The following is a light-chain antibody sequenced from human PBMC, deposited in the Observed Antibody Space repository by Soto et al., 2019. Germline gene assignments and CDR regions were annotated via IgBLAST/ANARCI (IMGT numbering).Light chain of an antibody. CDR1: QSVSSTY. V-gene: IGKV3-20*01. CDR2: GAS. CDR3: QQYSTSPPGFT. Sequence: EIVLTQYPGTLSLSPGERATLSCRASQSVSSTYLAWYQQKPGQAPRLLIYGASSRATGIPDRFTGSGSGTDFTLTISRLEPEAFAVYYCQQYSTSPPGFTFGPGTKVEIK. J-gene: IGKJ3*01.